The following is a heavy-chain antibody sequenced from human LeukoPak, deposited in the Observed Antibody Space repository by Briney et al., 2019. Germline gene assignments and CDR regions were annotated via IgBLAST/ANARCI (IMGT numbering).Heavy chain of an antibody. D-gene: IGHD3-22*01. J-gene: IGHJ4*02. V-gene: IGHV3-74*01. CDR1: GFTLSSYW. Sequence: AGGSLRLSCVAPGFTLSSYWMHWVRQAPGQGLVWVSRVNSDGRSTSYADSVKGRLTISRDNAKNTLYLQMNSLRAEDTAVYYCARGENYDSSGYGKLDYWGQGTLVTVSS. CDR2: VNSDGRST. CDR3: ARGENYDSSGYGKLDY.